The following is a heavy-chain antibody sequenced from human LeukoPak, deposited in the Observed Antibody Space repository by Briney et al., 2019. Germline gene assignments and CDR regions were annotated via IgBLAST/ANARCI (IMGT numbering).Heavy chain of an antibody. CDR1: GYTFTGYY. CDR2: INPNRGGT. J-gene: IGHJ4*02. V-gene: IGHV1-2*02. D-gene: IGHD3-22*01. CDR3: ARGDNSSGYDYVGCYFDY. Sequence: ASVKVSCKASGYTFTGYYMHRVRQAPGQGLEWIGWINPNRGGTNYPQKFQGRGTMTRDTAISTAYMELSRLRSDDTAVYYWARGDNSSGYDYVGCYFDYWGQGTLVTVSS.